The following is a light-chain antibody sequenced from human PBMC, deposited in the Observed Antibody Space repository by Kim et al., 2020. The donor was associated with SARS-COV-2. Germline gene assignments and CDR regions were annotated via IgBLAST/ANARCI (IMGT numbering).Light chain of an antibody. Sequence: SELTQDPAVSVALGQTVRITCQGDSLRDFYATWYQQKPGQAPVLVIFNKNNRPSGVPDRFSGSYSGSTASLTITGAQAEDEADYYCNSWDSSGNHYVFGTGTKVTVL. CDR2: NKN. V-gene: IGLV3-19*01. J-gene: IGLJ1*01. CDR3: NSWDSSGNHYV. CDR1: SLRDFY.